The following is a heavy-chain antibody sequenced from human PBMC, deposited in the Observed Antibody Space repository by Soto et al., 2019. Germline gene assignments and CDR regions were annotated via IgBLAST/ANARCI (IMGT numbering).Heavy chain of an antibody. CDR3: ARRTLGSAIGIGDY. CDR2: ITADNGDT. CDR1: GYTFSSYG. V-gene: IGHV1-18*01. D-gene: IGHD7-27*01. J-gene: IGHJ4*02. Sequence: QIPLVQSGAEVKKPGASVKVSCRASGYTFSSYGISWVRQAPGQGLEWMGWITADNGDTKYAHNLEGRVSMTTDTSTNTAYMVLRSLRSDDTALYYCARRTLGSAIGIGDYWGQGTLVTVSS.